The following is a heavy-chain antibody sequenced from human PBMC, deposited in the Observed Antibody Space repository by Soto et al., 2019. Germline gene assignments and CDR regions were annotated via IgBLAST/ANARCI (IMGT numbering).Heavy chain of an antibody. V-gene: IGHV3-33*01. J-gene: IGHJ4*02. CDR3: ARECGSSWYYFDY. CDR1: GFTFSSYG. CDR2: IWYDGSNK. Sequence: QVQLVESGGGVVQPGRSLRLSCAASGFTFSSYGMHWVRQAPGKGLEWVAVIWYDGSNKYYADSVKGRFTISRDNSKNTLYLQMNSLRAEDTAVYYCARECGSSWYYFDYWGQGTLVTVSS. D-gene: IGHD6-13*01.